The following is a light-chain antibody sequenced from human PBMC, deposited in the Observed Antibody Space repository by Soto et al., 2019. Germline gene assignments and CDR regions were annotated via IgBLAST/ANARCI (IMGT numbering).Light chain of an antibody. CDR2: GAS. CDR3: QQYGSSPT. Sequence: EIVITQSPATLSFSPGERAALSCRASQSVSSNLAWYQQKPGQAPRLLIFGASSRATGIPDRFSGSGSGTDFTLTIDRLESEDFAVYYCQQYGSSPTFGQGTKVDIK. J-gene: IGKJ1*01. V-gene: IGKV3-20*01. CDR1: QSVSSN.